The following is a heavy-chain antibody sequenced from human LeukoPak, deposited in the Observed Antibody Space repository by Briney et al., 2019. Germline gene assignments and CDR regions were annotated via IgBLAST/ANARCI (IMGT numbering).Heavy chain of an antibody. CDR1: GYTFNTYG. CDR3: ARDFFNGYYYDTSGYYDRYFDY. V-gene: IGHV1-18*01. Sequence: ASVKVSCKASGYTFNTYGISWVRQAPGQGLEWMGWISPDNGNTDFDGKFQGRVTITTDPSTSPANMEMRRLRSDDTADYYCARDFFNGYYYDTSGYYDRYFDYWGQGTLVTVSS. J-gene: IGHJ4*02. CDR2: ISPDNGNT. D-gene: IGHD3-22*01.